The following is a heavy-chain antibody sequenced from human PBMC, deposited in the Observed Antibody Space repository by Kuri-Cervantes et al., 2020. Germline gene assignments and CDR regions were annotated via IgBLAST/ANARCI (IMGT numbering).Heavy chain of an antibody. J-gene: IGHJ3*02. D-gene: IGHD6-19*01. CDR1: GFTFVDYA. Sequence: SLRPSFAASGFTFVDYAMHWFRQAPGKGMEWVSGISWNSGRIGYADSVKGRFTISRDNSKNTLYLHMNSLRAEDTAVYYCASPTIVVTGIISGTRNAFDIWGQGTMVTVSS. CDR2: ISWNSGRI. V-gene: IGHV3-9*01. CDR3: ASPTIVVTGIISGTRNAFDI.